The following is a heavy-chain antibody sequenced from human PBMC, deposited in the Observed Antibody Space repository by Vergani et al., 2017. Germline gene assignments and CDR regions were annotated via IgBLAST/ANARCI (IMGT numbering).Heavy chain of an antibody. V-gene: IGHV3-74*01. J-gene: IGHJ5*02. CDR3: ARARKFRFGVVWENWFDP. Sequence: EVELVESGGGLVQPGGSLRLSCAASGFTFNEYWMHWARQVPGKGLVWVSGMNGDGDTISYADSVKGRFTISRDNANNTLFLQMNSLRAEDTAVYYCARARKFRFGVVWENWFDPWGQGTLVTVSS. D-gene: IGHD3-3*01. CDR2: MNGDGDTI. CDR1: GFTFNEYW.